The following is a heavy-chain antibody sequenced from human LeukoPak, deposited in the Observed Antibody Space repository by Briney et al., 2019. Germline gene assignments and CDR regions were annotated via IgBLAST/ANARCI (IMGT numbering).Heavy chain of an antibody. Sequence: GGSLRLSCAAPGFPFNVYNIHWIRQAPGRGLEWVSFIRYDGSNKYYADSVKGRFTISRDNSKNTLYLQMNSLRAEDTAVYYCAKGQLSRVGYYYYYMDVWGKGTTVTVSS. V-gene: IGHV3-30*02. D-gene: IGHD6-13*01. CDR2: IRYDGSNK. CDR1: GFPFNVYN. J-gene: IGHJ6*03. CDR3: AKGQLSRVGYYYYYMDV.